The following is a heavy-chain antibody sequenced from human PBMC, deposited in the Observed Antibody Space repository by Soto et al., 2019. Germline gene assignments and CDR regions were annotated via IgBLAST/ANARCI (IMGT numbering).Heavy chain of an antibody. CDR1: GGSINSHDFY. J-gene: IGHJ6*02. CDR2: IYYSGGT. Sequence: PSETLSLTCTVSGGSINSHDFYWTWIRQPPGKGLEWIGYIYYSGGTYYNPSLKSRVTISVDTSKNQFPLKVTSVTAADTAVYYCARGNRKDYYYGMDVWGQGTTVTVSS. CDR3: ARGNRKDYYYGMDV. V-gene: IGHV4-30-4*01.